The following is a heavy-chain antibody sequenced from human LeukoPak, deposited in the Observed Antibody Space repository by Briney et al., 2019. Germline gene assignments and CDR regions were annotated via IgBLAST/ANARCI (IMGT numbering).Heavy chain of an antibody. D-gene: IGHD1-26*01. V-gene: IGHV4-4*09. Sequence: PSETLSLTCTVSGGSISGYYWIWIRQPPGKGLEWIGSIYTSGGTSYNPSLKSRLTISVNTSKNQSSLNLSSVTAADTAMYYCARRSHSNWYFDLWGRGTLVTVSS. CDR3: ARRSHSNWYFDL. J-gene: IGHJ2*01. CDR2: IYTSGGT. CDR1: GGSISGYY.